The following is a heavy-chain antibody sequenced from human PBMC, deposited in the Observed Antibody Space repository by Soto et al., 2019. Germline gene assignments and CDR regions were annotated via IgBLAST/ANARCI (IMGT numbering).Heavy chain of an antibody. D-gene: IGHD3-22*01. CDR2: IYYSGST. V-gene: IGHV4-59*08. Sequence: PSETLSLTCTVSGGSISSYYWSWIRQPPGKGLEWIGYIYYSGSTNYNPSLKSRVTISVDTSKNQFSLKLTSVTAADTAVHYCARHLGYDSSGYYRNYFDPWGQGTLVTVS. CDR1: GGSISSYY. J-gene: IGHJ5*02. CDR3: ARHLGYDSSGYYRNYFDP.